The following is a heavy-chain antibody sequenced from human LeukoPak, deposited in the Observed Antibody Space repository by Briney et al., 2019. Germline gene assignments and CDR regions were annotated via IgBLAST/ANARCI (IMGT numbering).Heavy chain of an antibody. CDR2: IWYDGTNK. Sequence: GGSLRLSCEASGFNFSSYGMHWVRQAPGKGLEWVGVIWYDGTNKQYADSVKGRFTISRDNSKNTLYLLMNSLRAEDTAVYYCVKTIVPAAPIYYYYMDVWGNGTTLTVS. CDR3: VKTIVPAAPIYYYYMDV. D-gene: IGHD2-2*01. CDR1: GFNFSSYG. V-gene: IGHV3-33*06. J-gene: IGHJ6*03.